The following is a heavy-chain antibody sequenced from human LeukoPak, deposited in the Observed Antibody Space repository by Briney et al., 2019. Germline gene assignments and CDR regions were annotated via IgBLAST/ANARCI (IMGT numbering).Heavy chain of an antibody. CDR3: AKVHRDTVTAYWYFDL. CDR2: INVGGSYM. CDR1: GFKFSNFA. D-gene: IGHD3-10*01. V-gene: IGHV3-23*01. J-gene: IGHJ2*01. Sequence: GGSLRLSCTASGFKFSNFAMSWVRQAPGKGLEWVSSINVGGSYMYSVDSDEGRFTSSRDSPKNTLYLQLNNLRVEDTALYYCAKVHRDTVTAYWYFDLWGRGTLVTVSS.